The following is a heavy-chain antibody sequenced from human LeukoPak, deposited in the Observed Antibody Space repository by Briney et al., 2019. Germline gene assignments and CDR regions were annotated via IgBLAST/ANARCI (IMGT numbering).Heavy chain of an antibody. V-gene: IGHV1-18*01. D-gene: IGHD5-12*01. J-gene: IGHJ5*02. CDR3: ARDSGYDLNPRNWFDP. Sequence: ASVKVSCKASGYTFTSYGISWVRQAPGQGLEWMGWISAYNGNTNYAQKLQGRVTMTTDTSTSTAYMELRSLRSDDTAVYYCARDSGYDLNPRNWFDPWGQGTLVTVSS. CDR2: ISAYNGNT. CDR1: GYTFTSYG.